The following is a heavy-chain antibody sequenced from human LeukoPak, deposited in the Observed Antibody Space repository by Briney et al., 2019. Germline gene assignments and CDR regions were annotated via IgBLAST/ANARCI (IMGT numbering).Heavy chain of an antibody. CDR1: GYTLTGYY. Sequence: ASVTVSCKASGYTLTGYYLHWVRQAPGQGLEWMGWINPYNGDTNYSPKFKGRVTLTRDTSTTTSYMDLSRLTSDDTAVYFCARGKTIRFDSYGQLEFWGQGKQVTV. J-gene: IGHJ4*02. V-gene: IGHV1-2*02. D-gene: IGHD3-16*01. CDR2: INPYNGDT. CDR3: ARGKTIRFDSYGQLEF.